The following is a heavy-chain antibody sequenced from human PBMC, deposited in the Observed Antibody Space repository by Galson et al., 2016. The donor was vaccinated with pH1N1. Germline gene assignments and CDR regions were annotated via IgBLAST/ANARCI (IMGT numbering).Heavy chain of an antibody. CDR2: IIPIFGTV. D-gene: IGHD3-10*02. CDR3: ARGTQYYVERKWFDA. Sequence: SVKVSCTASGVTFNSNSIRWVRQAPGQRLEWMGGIIPIFGTVKYAHTLQGRVTITADELATTVYMELSSLTSEDTAMYFCARGTQYYVERKWFDAWGQGTLVTVSS. J-gene: IGHJ5*02. CDR1: GVTFNSNS. V-gene: IGHV1-69*13.